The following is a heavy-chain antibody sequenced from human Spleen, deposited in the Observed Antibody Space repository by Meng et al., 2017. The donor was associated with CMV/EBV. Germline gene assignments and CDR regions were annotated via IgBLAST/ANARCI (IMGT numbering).Heavy chain of an antibody. Sequence: QGQLQQGGAGLLKPSETLSLTCAVYGGSFSGYYWSWIRQPPGKGLEWIGEINHSGSTNYNPSLKSRVTISVDTSKNQLSLKLSSVTAADTAVYYCARSGRFDYWGQGTLVTVSS. D-gene: IGHD1-14*01. CDR3: ARSGRFDY. J-gene: IGHJ4*02. CDR1: GGSFSGYY. V-gene: IGHV4-34*01. CDR2: INHSGST.